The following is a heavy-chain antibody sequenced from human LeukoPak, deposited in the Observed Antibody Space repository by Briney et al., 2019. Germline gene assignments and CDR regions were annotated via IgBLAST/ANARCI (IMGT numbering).Heavy chain of an antibody. D-gene: IGHD6-19*01. J-gene: IGHJ5*02. V-gene: IGHV3-23*01. CDR2: LGGSGGNK. Sequence: TGGSLTLSCAASGFTFNNYVMNWVRQAPGKGLEWVSSLGGSGGNKKYTDSVKGRFTISRDNSKDTLSLQMDSLRAEDTAVYYSVKEKVSGWSPTRFDAWGQGTQVTVSS. CDR1: GFTFNNYV. CDR3: VKEKVSGWSPTRFDA.